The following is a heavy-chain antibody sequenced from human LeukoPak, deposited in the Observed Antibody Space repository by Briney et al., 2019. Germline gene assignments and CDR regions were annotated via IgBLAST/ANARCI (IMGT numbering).Heavy chain of an antibody. CDR1: GGSISSSSYY. D-gene: IGHD3-9*01. J-gene: IGHJ3*02. V-gene: IGHV4-39*01. CDR3: ARQRYYDILTGYEQFDAFDI. CDR2: IYYSGST. Sequence: SETLSLTCTVPGGSISSSSYYWGWIRQPPGKGLEWIGSIYYSGSTYYNPSLKSRVTISVDTTKNQFSLKLSSVTAADTAVYYCARQRYYDILTGYEQFDAFDIWGQGTMVTVSS.